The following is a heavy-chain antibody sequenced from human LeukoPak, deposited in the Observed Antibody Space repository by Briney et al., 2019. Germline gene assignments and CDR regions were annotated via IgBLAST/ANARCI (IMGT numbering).Heavy chain of an antibody. V-gene: IGHV1-2*02. J-gene: IGHJ4*02. CDR3: ARVAREYYDILTGYIPGGDY. D-gene: IGHD3-9*01. Sequence: ASVKVSCKASGYTFTGYYMHWVRQAPGQGLEWMGWINPNSGGTNYAQKFQGRVTMTRDTSVSTAYMELSRLRSDDTAVYYCARVAREYYDILTGYIPGGDYWGQGTLVTVSS. CDR2: INPNSGGT. CDR1: GYTFTGYY.